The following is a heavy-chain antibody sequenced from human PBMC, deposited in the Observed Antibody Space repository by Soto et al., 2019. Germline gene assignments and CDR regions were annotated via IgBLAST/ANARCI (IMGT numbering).Heavy chain of an antibody. D-gene: IGHD2-2*01. Sequence: ASVKVSCKASGYTFTSYAMHWVRQAPGQRLEWMGWINAGNGNTKYSQKFQGRVTITRDTSASTAYMELSSLKSEDTAVYYCARDPDCTSTSCYGGLAFDPWGQGTLVTVS. V-gene: IGHV1-3*01. CDR3: ARDPDCTSTSCYGGLAFDP. J-gene: IGHJ5*02. CDR1: GYTFTSYA. CDR2: INAGNGNT.